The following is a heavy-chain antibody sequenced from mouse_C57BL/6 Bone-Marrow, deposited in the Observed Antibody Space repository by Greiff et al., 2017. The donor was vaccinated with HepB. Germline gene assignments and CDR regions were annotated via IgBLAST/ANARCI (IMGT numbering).Heavy chain of an antibody. J-gene: IGHJ1*03. V-gene: IGHV1-64*01. Sequence: VQLQQPGAELVKPGASVKLSCKASGYTFTSYWMHWVKQSPGQGLEWIGMIHPNSGSTNYNEKFKSKATLTVDKSSSTAYMQLSSLTSEDSAVYYCARSLLRWYFDVWGTGTTVTVSS. D-gene: IGHD1-2*01. CDR1: GYTFTSYW. CDR2: IHPNSGST. CDR3: ARSLLRWYFDV.